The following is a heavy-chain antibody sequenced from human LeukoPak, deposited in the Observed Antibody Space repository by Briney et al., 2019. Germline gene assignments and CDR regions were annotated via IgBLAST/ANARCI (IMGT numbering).Heavy chain of an antibody. CDR3: AKDGDILTPLYYFDY. V-gene: IGHV3-23*01. CDR2: ISDSGGST. J-gene: IGHJ4*02. CDR1: GFTFSSYG. Sequence: GGSLRLSCAASGFTFSSYGMTWVRQAPGKGLEWVSAISDSGGSTNYADSVKGRFTISRDNSKNTLYLQMNSLRAEDTAVYYCAKDGDILTPLYYFDYWGQGTLVTVSP. D-gene: IGHD3-9*01.